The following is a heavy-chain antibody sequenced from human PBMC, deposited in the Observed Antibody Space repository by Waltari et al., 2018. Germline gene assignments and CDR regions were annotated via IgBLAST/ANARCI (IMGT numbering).Heavy chain of an antibody. J-gene: IGHJ4*02. D-gene: IGHD2-2*01. CDR1: GFTFSSYA. CDR3: AKAHVPATVSSFDY. CDR2: ISGIGGST. V-gene: IGHV3-23*04. Sequence: EVQLVESGGGLVQPGGSLRLSCAASGFTFSSYAMSWVRQAPGKGMEWGSGISGIGGSTYSADSVKGRFTISRDNSKNTRYLQMNSLRAEDTAVYYCAKAHVPATVSSFDYWGQGTLVTVSS.